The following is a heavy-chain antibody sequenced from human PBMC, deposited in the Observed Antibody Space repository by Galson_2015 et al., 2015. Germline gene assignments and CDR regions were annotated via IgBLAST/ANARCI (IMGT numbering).Heavy chain of an antibody. D-gene: IGHD3-9*01. Sequence: SLRLSCAASGFTFSSYAMHWVRQAPGKGLEWVAVISYDGSNKYYADSVKGRFTISRDNSKNTLYLQMNSLRAEDTAVYYCARDILRRASRPFDYWGQGTLVTVSS. CDR2: ISYDGSNK. V-gene: IGHV3-30-3*01. CDR3: ARDILRRASRPFDY. CDR1: GFTFSSYA. J-gene: IGHJ4*02.